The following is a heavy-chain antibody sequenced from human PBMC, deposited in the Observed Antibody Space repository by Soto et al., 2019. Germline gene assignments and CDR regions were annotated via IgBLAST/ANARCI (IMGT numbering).Heavy chain of an antibody. CDR2: IYYSGST. V-gene: IGHV4-59*08. D-gene: IGHD2-15*01. CDR1: GGSISSYY. Sequence: PSETLSLTCTVSGGSISSYYWTWIRQPPGMGLEWIGYIYYSGSTNYNPSLKSRVTISVATSKTQFSLKLSSVTAADTAVYYCARLDVVDHYKDVWGKATTIT. CDR3: ARLDVVDHYKDV. J-gene: IGHJ6*03.